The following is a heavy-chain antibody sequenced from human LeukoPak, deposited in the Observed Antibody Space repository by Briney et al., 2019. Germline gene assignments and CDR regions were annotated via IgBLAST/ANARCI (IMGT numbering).Heavy chain of an antibody. CDR2: IISDGITT. V-gene: IGHV3-74*01. CDR3: AADGEYAFLV. J-gene: IGHJ3*01. Sequence: GGSLRLSCAASGLTFHNTWMHWIPQAPGNGLVWVSRIISDGITTTYADSVKGRFTISRDNAKNTLYLQMNSLRADDTAVYYCAADGEYAFLVWGQGTMVTVSS. CDR1: GLTFHNTW. D-gene: IGHD2/OR15-2a*01.